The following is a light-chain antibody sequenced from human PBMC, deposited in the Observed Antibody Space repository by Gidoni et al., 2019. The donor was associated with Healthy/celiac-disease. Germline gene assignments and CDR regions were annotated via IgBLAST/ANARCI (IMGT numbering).Light chain of an antibody. J-gene: IGLJ1*01. V-gene: IGLV2-23*01. CDR3: CSYAGSSTSYV. CDR1: SSDVGSSNL. Sequence: QSALTQPASVSGSPGQSITISCTGTSSDVGSSNLVYLYQQHPGKAPKLMIYEGSKRPSGVSNRFSGSKSGNTASLTIAGLQAEDEADYYCCSYAGSSTSYVFGTGTKVTVL. CDR2: EGS.